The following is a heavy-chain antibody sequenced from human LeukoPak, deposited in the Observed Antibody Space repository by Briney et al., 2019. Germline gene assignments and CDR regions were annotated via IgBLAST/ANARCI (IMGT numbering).Heavy chain of an antibody. CDR2: IIPIFGTA. J-gene: IGHJ5*02. CDR1: GGTFSSYA. Sequence: KVSCKASGGTFSSYAISWVRQAPGQGLEWMGGIIPIFGTANYAQKFQGRVTITADESTSTAYMELSSLRSEDTAVYYCARRAVCGGDCYSRWFDPWGQGTLVTVSS. D-gene: IGHD2-21*02. CDR3: ARRAVCGGDCYSRWFDP. V-gene: IGHV1-69*01.